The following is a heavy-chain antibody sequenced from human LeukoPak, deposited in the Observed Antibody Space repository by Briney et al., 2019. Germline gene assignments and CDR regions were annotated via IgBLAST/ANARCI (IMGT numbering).Heavy chain of an antibody. V-gene: IGHV3-23*01. CDR1: GFSVSNYA. CDR3: ARVTEYSSFQNWFDP. Sequence: GGSLRLSCAASGFSVSNYALSWARQAPGKGLEWVSSFTAGGSSTYNTDSVEGRFTISRDNSKNTLYLQMNSLRVEDTAVYFCARVTEYSSFQNWFDPWGQGTLVTVSS. CDR2: FTAGGSST. D-gene: IGHD6-6*01. J-gene: IGHJ5*02.